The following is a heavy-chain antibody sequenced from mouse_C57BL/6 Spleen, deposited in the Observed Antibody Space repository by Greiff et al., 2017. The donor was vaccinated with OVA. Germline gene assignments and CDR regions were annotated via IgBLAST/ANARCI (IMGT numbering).Heavy chain of an antibody. CDR1: GYTFTSYG. V-gene: IGHV1-58*01. CDR3: ARNYYGSGYFDV. CDR2: ILFGKGYT. Sequence: EVQLQQSGAELVRPGSSVKMSCKTSGYTFTSYGINWVKQRPGQGREGIGYILFGKGYTEYNEKFKGKATLTSDTSSSTAYMQLSSLTSEDSAIYFCARNYYGSGYFDVWGTGTTVTVSS. D-gene: IGHD1-1*01. J-gene: IGHJ1*03.